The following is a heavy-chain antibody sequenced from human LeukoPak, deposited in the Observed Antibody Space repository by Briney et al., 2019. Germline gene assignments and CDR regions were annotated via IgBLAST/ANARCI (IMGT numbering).Heavy chain of an antibody. CDR1: GYTFTGYY. Sequence: GASVKVSCKASGYTFTGYYMHWVRQAPGQGLEWMGCINPNSGGTNYAQKFQGRVTMTRDTSISTAYMELSRLRSDDTAVYYCARGVLTGYYVSFFDYWGQGTLVTVSS. V-gene: IGHV1-2*02. CDR3: ARGVLTGYYVSFFDY. J-gene: IGHJ4*02. D-gene: IGHD3-9*01. CDR2: INPNSGGT.